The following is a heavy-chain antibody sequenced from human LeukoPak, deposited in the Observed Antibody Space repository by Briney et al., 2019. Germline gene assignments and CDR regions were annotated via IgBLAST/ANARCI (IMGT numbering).Heavy chain of an antibody. J-gene: IGHJ5*02. D-gene: IGHD2-21*02. Sequence: SQTLSLTCTVSGASISSGDYYWSWIRQPPGKGLEWIGYIYYSGSTYYNPSLKSRVTISVDTSKNQFSLKLSSVTAADTAVYYCAREEGYCGGDCYSPWFDPWGQGTLVTVSS. CDR2: IYYSGST. CDR1: GASISSGDYY. V-gene: IGHV4-30-4*01. CDR3: AREEGYCGGDCYSPWFDP.